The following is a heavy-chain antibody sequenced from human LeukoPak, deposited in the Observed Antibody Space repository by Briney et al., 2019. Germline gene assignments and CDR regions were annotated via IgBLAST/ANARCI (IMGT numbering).Heavy chain of an antibody. CDR1: GFTFSSYA. D-gene: IGHD2-2*01. CDR3: AKSHCSSTSCLSRYNWFDP. CDR2: ISGSGGST. V-gene: IGHV3-23*01. Sequence: PGGSLRLSCAASGFTFSSYAMSWVRQAPGKGLEWVSAISGSGGSTYYADSVKGRFTISRDNSKNTLYLQMNSLRAEDTAVYYCAKSHCSSTSCLSRYNWFDPWGQGTLVTVSS. J-gene: IGHJ5*02.